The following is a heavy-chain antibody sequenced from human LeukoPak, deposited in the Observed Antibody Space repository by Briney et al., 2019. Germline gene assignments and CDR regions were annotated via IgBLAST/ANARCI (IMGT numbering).Heavy chain of an antibody. Sequence: PSETLSLTCTASGGSISSSSYYWGWIRQPPGKGLEWIGSINYSGSTYYNPSLKSRVTISVDTSKNQFSLILTSVTAADTAVYYCARVDIVATIHFDYWGQGTLVTVSS. D-gene: IGHD5-12*01. CDR2: INYSGST. V-gene: IGHV4-39*01. J-gene: IGHJ4*02. CDR3: ARVDIVATIHFDY. CDR1: GGSISSSSYY.